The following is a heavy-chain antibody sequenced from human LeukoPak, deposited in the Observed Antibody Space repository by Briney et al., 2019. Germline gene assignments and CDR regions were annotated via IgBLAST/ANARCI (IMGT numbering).Heavy chain of an antibody. V-gene: IGHV4-59*08. CDR3: ARHRDGTTDY. J-gene: IGHJ4*02. CDR1: GGSISSYY. D-gene: IGHD1-1*01. Sequence: SETLSLTCTVSGGSISSYYWSWIRQPPGKGLEWIGYIYYSGSTNYNPSLKSRVTISVDTSKNQFSLKLSSVTAADTAVYYCARHRDGTTDYWDQGTLVTVSS. CDR2: IYYSGST.